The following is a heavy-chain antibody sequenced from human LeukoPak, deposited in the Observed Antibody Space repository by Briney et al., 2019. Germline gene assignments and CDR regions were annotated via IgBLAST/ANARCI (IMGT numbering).Heavy chain of an antibody. CDR2: IWYDGSNK. V-gene: IGHV3-33*01. Sequence: PGRSLRLSCAASGFTFSSYGMHWVRQAPGKGLEWVAIIWYDGSNKYYADSVKGRFTISRDNSKNTLYLQMNSLRAEDTAVYYCARDMATINYAFDIWGQGTMVTFSS. J-gene: IGHJ3*02. CDR3: ARDMATINYAFDI. CDR1: GFTFSSYG. D-gene: IGHD5-24*01.